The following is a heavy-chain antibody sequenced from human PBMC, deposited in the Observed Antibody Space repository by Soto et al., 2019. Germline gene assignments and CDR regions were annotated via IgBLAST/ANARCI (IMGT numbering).Heavy chain of an antibody. Sequence: PGGSLRLSCAASRFAFSTYSMNWVRQAPGKGLEWVSTINTGSNYIYYADSVKGRFTISRDNAKNSLYLQMSSLRAEDTAVYYWAREVHGYCRSISCPPVHAFDFWGQGTMVTVSS. V-gene: IGHV3-21*01. J-gene: IGHJ3*01. D-gene: IGHD2-2*03. CDR2: INTGSNYI. CDR3: AREVHGYCRSISCPPVHAFDF. CDR1: RFAFSTYS.